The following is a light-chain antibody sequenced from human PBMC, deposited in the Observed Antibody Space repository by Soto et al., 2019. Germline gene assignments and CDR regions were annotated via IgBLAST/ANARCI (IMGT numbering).Light chain of an antibody. V-gene: IGLV2-11*01. Sequence: QSALTQPRSVSGSPGQSVTISCTGTSSDVGGYNFVSWYQQHPGKAPKLMICDVSKRPSGVPDRFSGSKSGNTASLTISGLQAEDEADYHCCSYAGSYTYVFGTGTKLTVL. J-gene: IGLJ1*01. CDR2: DVS. CDR3: CSYAGSYTYV. CDR1: SSDVGGYNF.